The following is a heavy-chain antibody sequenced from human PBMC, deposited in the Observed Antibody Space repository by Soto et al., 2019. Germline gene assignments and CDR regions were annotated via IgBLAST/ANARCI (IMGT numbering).Heavy chain of an antibody. Sequence: SETLSLTCTVSGGSISSYYWSWIRQPPGKGLGWIGYIYYSGSTNYNPSLKSRVTISVDTSKNQFSLKLSSVTAADTAVYYCARRHCSGGSCYVNWFDPWGQGTLVTVSS. V-gene: IGHV4-59*01. J-gene: IGHJ5*02. D-gene: IGHD2-15*01. CDR3: ARRHCSGGSCYVNWFDP. CDR1: GGSISSYY. CDR2: IYYSGST.